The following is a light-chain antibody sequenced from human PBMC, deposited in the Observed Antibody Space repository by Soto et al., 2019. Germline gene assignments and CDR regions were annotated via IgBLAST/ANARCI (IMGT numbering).Light chain of an antibody. Sequence: QSALTQPASVSGSPGQSITISCTGTSSDVDAYNYVSWYQQHPGKAPKLMIYDVSNRPSGVSNRFSGSKSGNTASLTISGLQAEDEAYYYCSSYTSSTTLGVFGGGTKVTVL. CDR1: SSDVDAYNY. V-gene: IGLV2-14*01. CDR3: SSYTSSTTLGV. J-gene: IGLJ2*01. CDR2: DVS.